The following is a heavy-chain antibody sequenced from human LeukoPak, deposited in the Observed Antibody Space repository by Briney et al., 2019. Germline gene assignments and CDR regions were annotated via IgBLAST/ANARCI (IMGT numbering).Heavy chain of an antibody. CDR2: IYYSGST. Sequence: PSETLSLTCTVSGYSISSGYYWSWIRQPPGKGLEWIGNIYYSGSTNYNPSLKSRVTISVDTSKNQFSLKLSSVTAADTAVYYCARGNGYNWGLFDYWGQGTLVTVSS. CDR1: GYSISSGYY. D-gene: IGHD5-24*01. V-gene: IGHV4-38-2*02. CDR3: ARGNGYNWGLFDY. J-gene: IGHJ4*02.